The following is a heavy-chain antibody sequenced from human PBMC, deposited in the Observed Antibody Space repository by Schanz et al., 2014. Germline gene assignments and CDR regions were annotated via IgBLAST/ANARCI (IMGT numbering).Heavy chain of an antibody. J-gene: IGHJ4*02. CDR1: GLPLSSYA. CDR3: ARDRGYCSGGSCLTFDY. V-gene: IGHV3-30-3*01. CDR2: ILYDGSNK. D-gene: IGHD2-15*01. Sequence: QVQLVESGGGVVQPGRPLRLSCAAYGLPLSSYAMHWVRQAPGKGLEWVAVILYDGSNKYYADSVKGRLTISRDNSKNTLYLQMNTLRAEDTAVYYCARDRGYCSGGSCLTFDYWGQGTLVTVSS.